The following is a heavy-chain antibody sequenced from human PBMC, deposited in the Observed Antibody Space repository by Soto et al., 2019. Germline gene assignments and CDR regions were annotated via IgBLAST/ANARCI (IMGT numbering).Heavy chain of an antibody. D-gene: IGHD2-2*01. CDR2: LGGNGFTT. V-gene: IGHV3-23*01. J-gene: IGHJ6*03. CDR1: GFTFGSYA. Sequence: EVQLLESGGGLVQPGGSLRLSCVVSGFTFGSYAMSWVRQAPEKGPEWVAILGGNGFTTYYADSVKGRFTISGDKSKSTLFLQMNSLRADDTGVYYCAKALRPSLNFFYYRDGWGRGTSVTVS. CDR3: AKALRPSLNFFYYRDG.